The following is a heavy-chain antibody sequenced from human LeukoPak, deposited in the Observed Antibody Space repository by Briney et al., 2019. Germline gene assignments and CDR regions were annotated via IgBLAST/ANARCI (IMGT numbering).Heavy chain of an antibody. J-gene: IGHJ4*02. D-gene: IGHD3-10*01. Sequence: GGSLRLSCAASGFTFSSYAMSWVRQAPGKGLEWVSAISSSGGSTYYADSMKGRFTISRDNSQNVVYLQMNSLSAEDTAVYYCAKDQGSGSGYYSWGYFDYWGQGALVTVSS. CDR3: AKDQGSGSGYYSWGYFDY. V-gene: IGHV3-23*01. CDR2: ISSSGGST. CDR1: GFTFSSYA.